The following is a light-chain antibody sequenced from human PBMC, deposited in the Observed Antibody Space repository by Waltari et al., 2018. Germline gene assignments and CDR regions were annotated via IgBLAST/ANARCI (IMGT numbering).Light chain of an antibody. CDR2: GAV. V-gene: IGKV3-11*01. CDR3: QHYLRLPVT. Sequence: SYRTSQSVTRALACYHQRPRQAPRPLIYGAVNRATGIPDRFSGSGSGTDFSLTIISLDPEEFAVYYCQHYLRLPVTFGEGTKVEVK. J-gene: IGKJ1*01. CDR1: QSVTRA.